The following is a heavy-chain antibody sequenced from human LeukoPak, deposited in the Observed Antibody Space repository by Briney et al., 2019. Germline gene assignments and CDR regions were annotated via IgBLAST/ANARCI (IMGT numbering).Heavy chain of an antibody. CDR3: ARGGYSYGYFGYYFDY. J-gene: IGHJ4*02. CDR2: ISYGGSNK. Sequence: GGSLRLSCAASGFTFSSYAMHWVRQAPGKGLEWVAVISYGGSNKYYADSVKGRFTISRDNSKNTLYLQMNSLRAEDTAVYYCARGGYSYGYFGYYFDYWGQGTLVTVSS. CDR1: GFTFSSYA. V-gene: IGHV3-30-3*01. D-gene: IGHD5-18*01.